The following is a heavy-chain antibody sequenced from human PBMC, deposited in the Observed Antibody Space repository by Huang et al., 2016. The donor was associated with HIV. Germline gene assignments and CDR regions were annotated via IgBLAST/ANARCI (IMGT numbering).Heavy chain of an antibody. J-gene: IGHJ4*02. CDR3: ARDLPGGITGVTVGLDY. D-gene: IGHD1-20*01. CDR2: ISSSDSTI. V-gene: IGHV3-48*01. CDR1: GFTFYTYR. Sequence: EVQLVESGGGVVQPGGSLRLSCVASGFTFYTYRMNWVRQGPGKGLEWRSYISSSDSTIYYADSVKGRFTISRDKAKNSLYLQMNSLRAEDTAVYYCARDLPGGITGVTVGLDYWGQGTLVSVSS.